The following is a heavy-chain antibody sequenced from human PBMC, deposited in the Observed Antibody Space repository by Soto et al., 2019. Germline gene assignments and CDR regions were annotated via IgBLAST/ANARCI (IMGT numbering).Heavy chain of an antibody. CDR1: GASISRGDYF. J-gene: IGHJ4*02. D-gene: IGHD5-12*01. CDR3: AREKGYLPGPKTPDY. CDR2: IYDSGSS. V-gene: IGHV4-30-4*01. Sequence: SETLSLTCTVSGASISRGDYFWSWIRQSPGKGLEWIGYIYDSGSSYYNPSLQSRVTMSVDTSKNQFSLKLSSVTAADTAVYYCAREKGYLPGPKTPDYWGQGPLLTVSS.